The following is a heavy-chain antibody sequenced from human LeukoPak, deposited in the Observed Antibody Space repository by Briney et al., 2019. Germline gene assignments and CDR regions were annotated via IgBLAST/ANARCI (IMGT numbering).Heavy chain of an antibody. CDR2: IKQDGSEK. D-gene: IGHD6-19*01. CDR1: GFTFSSYW. V-gene: IGHV3-7*01. J-gene: IGHJ4*02. Sequence: PGGSLRLSCAASGFTFSSYWVSWVRQAPGKGLEWVANIKQDGSEKYYVDSVKGRFTISRDNAKNSLYLQMNSLRAEDTAVYYCARDPASSGWYYFDYWGQGTLVTVSS. CDR3: ARDPASSGWYYFDY.